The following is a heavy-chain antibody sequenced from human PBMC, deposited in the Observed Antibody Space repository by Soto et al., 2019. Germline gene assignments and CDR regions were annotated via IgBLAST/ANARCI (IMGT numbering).Heavy chain of an antibody. V-gene: IGHV1-69*02. Sequence: SVKVSCKASGGTFSIYTISWVLQAPGQGLEWMGRIIPILGIANYAQKFQGRVTITADKSTSTAYMELSSLRSEDTAVYYCARIPQYYDFWSGNLGAFDIWGQGTMVTV. CDR2: IIPILGIA. D-gene: IGHD3-3*01. J-gene: IGHJ3*02. CDR1: GGTFSIYT. CDR3: ARIPQYYDFWSGNLGAFDI.